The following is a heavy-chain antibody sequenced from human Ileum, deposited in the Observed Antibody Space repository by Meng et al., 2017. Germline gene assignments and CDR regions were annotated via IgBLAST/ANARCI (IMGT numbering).Heavy chain of an antibody. CDR2: MNTDKGNT. D-gene: IGHD1-1*01. J-gene: IGHJ4*02. V-gene: IGHV1-18*01. CDR3: AREGAYNGGDY. Sequence: QVQLVQSGAEVKKPGASVKVSCKASGYTVTTYGISWVRQAPGQGLEWMGWMNTDKGNTNYAQKFQGRVTMTRDTSTSTAYMELRSLRSDDTAVYYCAREGAYNGGDYWGQGTLVTVSS. CDR1: GYTVTTYG.